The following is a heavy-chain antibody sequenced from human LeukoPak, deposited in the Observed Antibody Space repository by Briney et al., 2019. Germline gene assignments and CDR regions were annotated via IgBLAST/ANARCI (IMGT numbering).Heavy chain of an antibody. CDR3: ARLSGYHFDY. D-gene: IGHD5-12*01. CDR1: SGSLSDKY. V-gene: IGHV4-34*01. J-gene: IGHJ4*02. CDR2: INPSGRT. Sequence: SETLSLTCGVYSGSLSDKYWSWIRQPPGKGLEWIGEINPSGRTNYNPSLKSRVTMSIDTSKNQFSLKLSSVTAADTAVYYCARLSGYHFDYWGQEALVTVSS.